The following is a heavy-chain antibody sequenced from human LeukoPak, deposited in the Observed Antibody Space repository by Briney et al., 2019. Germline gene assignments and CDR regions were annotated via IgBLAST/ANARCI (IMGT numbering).Heavy chain of an antibody. CDR2: INHSGST. CDR3: ARLPAGTHYYYYGMDV. V-gene: IGHV4-34*01. CDR1: GVSISSYY. J-gene: IGHJ6*02. Sequence: SETLSLTCTVSGVSISSYYWSWIRQPPGKGLEWIGEINHSGSTNYNPSLKSRVTISVDTSKNQFSLKLSSVTAADTAVYYCARLPAGTHYYYYGMDVWGQGTTVTVSS.